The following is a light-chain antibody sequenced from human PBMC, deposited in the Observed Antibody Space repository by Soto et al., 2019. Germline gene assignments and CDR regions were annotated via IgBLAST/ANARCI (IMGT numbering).Light chain of an antibody. V-gene: IGLV1-40*01. CDR2: GNN. CDR3: QSYDSSLSGWV. CDR1: SSNIGAGYD. Sequence: QSVLTQPPSVSGAPGQRVTISCTGSSSNIGAGYDVHWYQQLRGTAPKLLIYGNNNRPSGVPDRFSGSKSATSDSLAITGLQAEDEADYYCQSYDSSLSGWVFGGGTKLTVL. J-gene: IGLJ3*02.